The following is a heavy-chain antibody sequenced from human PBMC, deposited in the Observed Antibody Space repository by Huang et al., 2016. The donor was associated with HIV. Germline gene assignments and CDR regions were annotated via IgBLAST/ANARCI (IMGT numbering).Heavy chain of an antibody. J-gene: IGHJ5*02. CDR2: IYYSGGT. D-gene: IGHD6-6*01. Sequence: QVQLQESGPGLVKPSETLSLTCTVSGGSMSSYYWSWIRQPPGTGLEWIGYIYYSGGTNYNPSLRSRVTISVDTSKNQFSLRLSSVTAADTAVYYCASASIAARRWFDPWGQGSLVTVSS. V-gene: IGHV4-59*01. CDR1: GGSMSSYY. CDR3: ASASIAARRWFDP.